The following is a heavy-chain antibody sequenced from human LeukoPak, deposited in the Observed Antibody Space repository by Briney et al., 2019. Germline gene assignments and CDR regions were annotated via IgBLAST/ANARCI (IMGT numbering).Heavy chain of an antibody. CDR1: GGSISSFY. Sequence: SETLSLTCTVSGGSISSFYWSWIRQPAGKGLEWIGRIYTSGSTDYNPSLKSRVTISVDTSKNQFSLKLSSVTAADTAVYYCARHPLTMVRGAYTFDYWGQGTLVTVSS. D-gene: IGHD3-10*01. V-gene: IGHV4-4*07. CDR2: IYTSGST. CDR3: ARHPLTMVRGAYTFDY. J-gene: IGHJ4*02.